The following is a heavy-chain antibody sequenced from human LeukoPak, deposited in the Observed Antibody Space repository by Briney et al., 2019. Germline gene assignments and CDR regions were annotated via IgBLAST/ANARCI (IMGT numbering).Heavy chain of an antibody. CDR2: IRSKAYGGTT. CDR1: GFTFGGYT. D-gene: IGHD1-14*01. V-gene: IGHV3-49*03. CDR3: TRDGTGFDY. Sequence: PGGSLRLSCIASGFTFGGYTMSWFRQAPGKGLEWVGFIRSKAYGGTTDYAASVKGRFTISRDDSKSIAYLQMNGLKTEDTAVYYCTRDGTGFDYWGQGTLVTVSS. J-gene: IGHJ4*02.